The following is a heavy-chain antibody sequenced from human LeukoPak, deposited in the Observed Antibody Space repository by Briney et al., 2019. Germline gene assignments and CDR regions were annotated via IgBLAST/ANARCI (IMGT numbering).Heavy chain of an antibody. V-gene: IGHV3-48*03. CDR3: ARTPSGYSSGWYGGCAFDI. J-gene: IGHJ3*02. CDR2: ISSSGSTI. CDR1: GFTFSSYE. Sequence: GGSLRLSCAASGFTFSSYEMNWVRQAPGKGLEWVSDISSSGSTIYYADSVKGRFTISRDNAKNSLYLQMNSLRAEDTAVYYCARTPSGYSSGWYGGCAFDIWGQGTMVTVSS. D-gene: IGHD6-19*01.